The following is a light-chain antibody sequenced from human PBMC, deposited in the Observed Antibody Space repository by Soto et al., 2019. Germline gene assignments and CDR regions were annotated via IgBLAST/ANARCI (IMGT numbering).Light chain of an antibody. J-gene: IGKJ1*01. CDR2: DAS. Sequence: EIVLTQSPATLSLSPGERVTLSCRASQSVYNYLAWYQLKPGQAPRLLIYDASNRATGIPARFGASGSGTDFTLTISSLEPEDFAFYYCQQRNNWPWTFGQGTKVDIK. CDR1: QSVYNY. CDR3: QQRNNWPWT. V-gene: IGKV3-11*01.